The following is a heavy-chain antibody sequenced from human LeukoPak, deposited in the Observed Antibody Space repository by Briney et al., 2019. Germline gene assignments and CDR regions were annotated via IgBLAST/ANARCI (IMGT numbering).Heavy chain of an antibody. CDR1: GFTFSAHY. V-gene: IGHV3-72*01. Sequence: PGGSLRLSCAASGFTFSAHYMDWVRQAPGKGLEWVGRTRNKDNSYRTEYAASVRGRFTISRDDSKKSLHLQMNSLKTEDTAVYYCTRDRGVDILTGPGYGMDVWGQGTTVTVSS. D-gene: IGHD3-9*01. CDR3: TRDRGVDILTGPGYGMDV. CDR2: TRNKDNSYRT. J-gene: IGHJ6*02.